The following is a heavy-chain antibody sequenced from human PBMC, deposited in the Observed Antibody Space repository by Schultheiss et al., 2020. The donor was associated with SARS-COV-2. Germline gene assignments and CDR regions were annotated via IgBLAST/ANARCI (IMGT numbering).Heavy chain of an antibody. CDR2: IYSGGST. D-gene: IGHD4/OR15-4a*01. V-gene: IGHV3-53*01. CDR1: GFTVSSNY. J-gene: IGHJ4*02. CDR3: AKESVTMYYFDY. Sequence: GGSLRLSCAASGFTVSSNYMSWVRQAPGKGLEWVSVIYSGGSTYYADSVKGRFTLSRDNSQNTMYLQMNSLRAEDTAVYYCAKESVTMYYFDYWGQGTLVTVSS.